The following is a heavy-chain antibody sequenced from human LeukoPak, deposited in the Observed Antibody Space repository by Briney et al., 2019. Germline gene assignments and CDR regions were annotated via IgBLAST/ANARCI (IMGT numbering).Heavy chain of an antibody. CDR1: GFTFSDHY. CDR2: IKQDGSEK. D-gene: IGHD3-10*01. V-gene: IGHV3-7*03. Sequence: GGSLRLSCAASGFTFSDHYMDWVRQAPGKGLEWVANIKQDGSEKYYVDSVKGRFTISRDNAKNSLYLQMNSLRAEDTAVYYCAKGMRYGGDDAFDIWGQGTMVTVSS. CDR3: AKGMRYGGDDAFDI. J-gene: IGHJ3*02.